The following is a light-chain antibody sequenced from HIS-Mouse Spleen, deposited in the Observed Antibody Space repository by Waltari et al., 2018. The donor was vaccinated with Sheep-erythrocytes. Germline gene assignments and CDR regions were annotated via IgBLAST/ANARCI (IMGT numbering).Light chain of an antibody. J-gene: IGLJ3*02. V-gene: IGLV2-8*01. CDR2: EVS. Sequence: QSALTQPPSASGSPGQSVPISCPGTSSDVGGYNYVSWYQQHPGKAPNLMIYEVSKRPSGVPDRFSGSKSGNTASLTVSGLQAEDEADYYCSSYAGSNNWVFGGGTKLTVL. CDR1: SSDVGGYNY. CDR3: SSYAGSNNWV.